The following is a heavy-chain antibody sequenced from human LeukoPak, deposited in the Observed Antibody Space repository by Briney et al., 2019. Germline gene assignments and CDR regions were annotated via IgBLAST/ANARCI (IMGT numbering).Heavy chain of an antibody. CDR3: ARDKSSYSSSWHRFFDY. CDR1: GFTFRGYA. J-gene: IGHJ4*02. CDR2: ISSDGTNQ. Sequence: QPGGPLRLSCAASGFTFRGYAMHWVRQAPGKGLEWVSDISSDGTNQHYADSVKGRFTISRDNSQNTLFLQMNSLRVEDMGVYYCARDKSSYSSSWHRFFDYWGQGTLVTVSA. D-gene: IGHD6-13*01. V-gene: IGHV3-30*04.